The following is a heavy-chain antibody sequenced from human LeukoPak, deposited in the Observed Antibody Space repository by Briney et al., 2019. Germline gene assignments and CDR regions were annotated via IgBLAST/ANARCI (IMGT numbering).Heavy chain of an antibody. V-gene: IGHV4-61*01. Sequence: SETLSLTCTVSGGSVSSGSYYWSWIRQPPGKGLEWIGEINHSGSTNYNPSLKSRVTISVDTSKNQFSLKLSSVTAADTAVYYCARGRGSGSLGSYYWGQGTLVTVSS. J-gene: IGHJ4*02. CDR3: ARGRGSGSLGSYY. D-gene: IGHD1-26*01. CDR2: INHSGST. CDR1: GGSVSSGSYY.